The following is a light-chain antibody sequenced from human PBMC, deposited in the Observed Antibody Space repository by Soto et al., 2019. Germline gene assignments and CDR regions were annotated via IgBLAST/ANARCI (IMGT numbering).Light chain of an antibody. CDR2: GAS. CDR1: QTVTGY. J-gene: IGKJ1*01. CDR3: QQYVDSRT. V-gene: IGKV3-20*01. Sequence: EIVLTQSPGTLSLSPGERATLTCRARQTVTGYLACYQQKPGQAPRLLIYGASSRATGIPDRFRGSGSATDFTLTISSLEAADFAVYYCQQYVDSRTFGQGTKVEIK.